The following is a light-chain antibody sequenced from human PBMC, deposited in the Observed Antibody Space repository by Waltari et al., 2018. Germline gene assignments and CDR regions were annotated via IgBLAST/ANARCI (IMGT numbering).Light chain of an antibody. CDR2: AAS. V-gene: IGKV1-8*01. CDR1: QGISSY. Sequence: AIRMTQSPSSFSASTGDRVTISCRASQGISSYLAWYQQKPGKAPKLLISAASTLPSGVPSRFSGSGSGTDFTLTISCLQSEDFATYYCQQYYSYPLTFGGGTKVEIK. J-gene: IGKJ4*01. CDR3: QQYYSYPLT.